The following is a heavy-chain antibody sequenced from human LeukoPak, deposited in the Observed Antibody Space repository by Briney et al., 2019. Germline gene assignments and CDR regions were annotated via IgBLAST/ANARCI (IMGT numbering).Heavy chain of an antibody. CDR3: ARDGVTDGMDV. D-gene: IGHD5-18*01. J-gene: IGHJ6*02. CDR1: GYTFTSYY. Sequence: GASVKVSCKASGYTFTSYYINWVRQAPGQGLEWMGITNPSGGSTSYAQKFQDRVAMTRDTSTSTVYMELSSLRSEDTAAYYCARDGVTDGMDVWGQGTTVTVSS. V-gene: IGHV1-46*01. CDR2: TNPSGGST.